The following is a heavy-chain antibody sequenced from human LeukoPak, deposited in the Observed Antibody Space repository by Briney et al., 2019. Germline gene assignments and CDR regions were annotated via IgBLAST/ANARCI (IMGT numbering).Heavy chain of an antibody. CDR3: ANGVGFGELFEHHAFGI. V-gene: IGHV3-48*01. Sequence: GGSLRLSCAASGFTFSRYSMNWVRQAPGKGLEWVSYISSSSSTIYYADSVKGRFTISRDNSKNTLYLQMNSLRAEDTAVYYCANGVGFGELFEHHAFGIWGQGTMVTVSS. D-gene: IGHD3-10*01. CDR2: ISSSSSTI. CDR1: GFTFSRYS. J-gene: IGHJ3*02.